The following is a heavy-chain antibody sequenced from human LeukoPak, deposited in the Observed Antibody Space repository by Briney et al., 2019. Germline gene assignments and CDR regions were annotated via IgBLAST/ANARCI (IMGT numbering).Heavy chain of an antibody. V-gene: IGHV4-4*02. D-gene: IGHD3-9*01. J-gene: IGHJ4*02. Sequence: SETLSLTCAVSGGSISSSNWWSWVRQPPGKGLEWIGSIYHSGSTYYNPSLKSRVTLSVDTSKNQISLKLSSVTAADTAVYYCARAFYDILTGYYLGYFDYWGQGTLVTVSS. CDR2: IYHSGST. CDR1: GGSISSSNW. CDR3: ARAFYDILTGYYLGYFDY.